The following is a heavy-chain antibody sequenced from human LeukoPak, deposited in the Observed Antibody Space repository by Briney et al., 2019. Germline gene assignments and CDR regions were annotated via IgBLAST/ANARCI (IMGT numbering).Heavy chain of an antibody. CDR1: GGSISSGGYS. CDR3: ARGLQGFWFDP. J-gene: IGHJ5*02. CDR2: IYHSGST. V-gene: IGHV4-30-2*01. Sequence: PSETLSLTCAVSGGSISSGGYSWSWIRQPPGKGLEWVGYIYHSGSTYYNPSLKSRVTISVDRSKNQFSLKLSSVAAADTAVYYCARGLQGFWFDPWGQGTLVTVSS.